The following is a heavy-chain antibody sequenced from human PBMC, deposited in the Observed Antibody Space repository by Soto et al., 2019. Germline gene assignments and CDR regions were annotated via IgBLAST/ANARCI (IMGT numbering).Heavy chain of an antibody. Sequence: GGSLRLSCAASGFTFSSYSLNWVRQAPGKGLEWVSYITSSGTTVYYADSVKGRFTISRDNSKNTLYLQMNSLRAEDTAVYYCARDAYDSSGYYYGFDYWGQGTVVTVPS. D-gene: IGHD3-22*01. V-gene: IGHV3-48*01. CDR1: GFTFSSYS. CDR3: ARDAYDSSGYYYGFDY. CDR2: ITSSGTTV. J-gene: IGHJ4*02.